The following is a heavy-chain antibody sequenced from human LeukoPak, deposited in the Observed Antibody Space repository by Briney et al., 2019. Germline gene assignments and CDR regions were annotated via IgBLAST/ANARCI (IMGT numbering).Heavy chain of an antibody. J-gene: IGHJ4*02. CDR3: AKDSRNMITFGGVIPD. D-gene: IGHD3-16*02. CDR2: IRSDGSDK. Sequence: PGGSLRLSCDASAFPFGNYGMHWVCQAPGKGLEWLAFIRSDGSDKYYADSVKGRFTISRDNSRNTLYLQINCLRAEDTSVYYWAKDSRNMITFGGVIPDWGQGTLVTVSS. V-gene: IGHV3-30*02. CDR1: AFPFGNYG.